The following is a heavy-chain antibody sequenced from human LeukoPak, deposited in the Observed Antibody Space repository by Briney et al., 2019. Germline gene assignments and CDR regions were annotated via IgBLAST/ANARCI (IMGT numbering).Heavy chain of an antibody. J-gene: IGHJ4*02. D-gene: IGHD6-19*01. Sequence: GGSLRLSCAASGFTFSSYAMHWVRQAPGKGLEWVAVISYDGSNKYCADSVKGRFTISRDNAKNSLYLQMNSLRVEDTAFYYCAKDNRRHYTSGPNPDSLHWGQGALVTVSS. CDR3: AKDNRRHYTSGPNPDSLH. CDR2: ISYDGSNK. CDR1: GFTFSSYA. V-gene: IGHV3-30-3*01.